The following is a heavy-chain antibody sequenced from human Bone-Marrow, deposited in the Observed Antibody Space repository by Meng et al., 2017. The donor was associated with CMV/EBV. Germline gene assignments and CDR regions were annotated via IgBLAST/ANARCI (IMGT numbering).Heavy chain of an antibody. V-gene: IGHV3-9*01. D-gene: IGHD4-11*01. J-gene: IGHJ6*02. CDR2: ISWNSGST. CDR1: GFTFDDYA. Sequence: SLKISCAASGFTFDDYAMHWVRQAPGKGLEWGSGISWNSGSTGYADSVKGRFTISRDNAKNSLYLQMNSLRAEDTALYYCAKDIGRATVTLHYYYSGMDVWGQGTTVTVSS. CDR3: AKDIGRATVTLHYYYSGMDV.